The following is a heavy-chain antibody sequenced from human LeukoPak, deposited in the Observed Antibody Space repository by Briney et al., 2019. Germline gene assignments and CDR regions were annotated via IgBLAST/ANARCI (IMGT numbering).Heavy chain of an antibody. V-gene: IGHV1-18*01. CDR3: ARGGGGWYARNWFDP. J-gene: IGHJ5*02. Sequence: GASVTVSCMASGYTFTSYGISWVRQAPGQGLEWMGWISAYNGNTNYAQKLQGRVTMTTDTSTSTAYMELRSLRSDDTAVYYCARGGGGWYARNWFDPWGQGTLVTVSS. D-gene: IGHD6-19*01. CDR2: ISAYNGNT. CDR1: GYTFTSYG.